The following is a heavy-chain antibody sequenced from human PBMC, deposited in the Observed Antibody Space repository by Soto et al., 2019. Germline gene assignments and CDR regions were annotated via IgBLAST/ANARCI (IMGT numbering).Heavy chain of an antibody. V-gene: IGHV4-31*03. CDR2: IYYSGST. J-gene: IGHJ6*02. CDR3: ARQREPQYKYYYYYYGMDV. D-gene: IGHD1-1*01. Sequence: QVQLQESGPGLVKPSQTLSLTCTVSGGSISSGGYYWSWIRQHPGKGLEWIGYIYYSGSTYYNPSLKSRVTISVDKSKNQFSLKLSSVTAADTAVYYCARQREPQYKYYYYYYGMDVWGQGTTVTVSS. CDR1: GGSISSGGYY.